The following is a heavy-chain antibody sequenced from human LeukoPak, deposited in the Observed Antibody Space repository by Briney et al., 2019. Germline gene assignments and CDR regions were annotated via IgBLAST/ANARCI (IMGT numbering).Heavy chain of an antibody. CDR3: ARVGRKIAAAAGGADY. V-gene: IGHV1-8*01. Sequence: ASVTVSCKASGYTFTSYDINWVRQAPGQGLEWMGWMNPNSGNTGYAQKFQGRVTMTRNTSISTAYMELSSLRSEDTAVYYCARVGRKIAAAAGGADYWGQGTLVTVSS. CDR2: MNPNSGNT. D-gene: IGHD6-13*01. CDR1: GYTFTSYD. J-gene: IGHJ4*02.